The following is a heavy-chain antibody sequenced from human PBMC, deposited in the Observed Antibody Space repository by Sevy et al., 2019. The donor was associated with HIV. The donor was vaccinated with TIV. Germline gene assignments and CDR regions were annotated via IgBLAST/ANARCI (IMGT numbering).Heavy chain of an antibody. J-gene: IGHJ4*02. D-gene: IGHD5-12*01. CDR1: GFTFSNYV. CDR3: AKDRLEMATITDPSHY. CDR2: ISYDASNK. V-gene: IGHV3-30*18. Sequence: GGSLRLSCAASGFTFSNYVMHWVRQAPGKGLEWVAVISYDASNKYYADSVRGRFTISRDNSKNTLYLQMNSLRDEDTAVYYCAKDRLEMATITDPSHYWGQGILVTVSS.